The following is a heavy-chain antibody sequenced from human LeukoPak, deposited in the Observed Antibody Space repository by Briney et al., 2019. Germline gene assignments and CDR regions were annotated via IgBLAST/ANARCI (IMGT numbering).Heavy chain of an antibody. CDR1: GGTFSSYA. Sequence: SVNVSCTASGGTFSSYAISWVRQAPGQGLEWMGGIIPIFGTANYAQKFQGRVTITADESTSTAYMELRSLRSEDTAVYYCASQKCSSTSCYTRGPYYYYYYYMDVWGKGTTVTVSS. CDR3: ASQKCSSTSCYTRGPYYYYYYYMDV. V-gene: IGHV1-69*13. D-gene: IGHD2-2*02. CDR2: IIPIFGTA. J-gene: IGHJ6*03.